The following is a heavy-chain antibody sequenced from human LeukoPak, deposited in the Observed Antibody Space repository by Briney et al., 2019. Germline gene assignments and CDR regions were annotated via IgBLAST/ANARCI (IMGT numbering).Heavy chain of an antibody. CDR3: ARGPEDIVLMVYVTFDY. D-gene: IGHD2-8*01. CDR1: GFTFSSYA. Sequence: GRSLRLSCAASGFTFSSYAMHWVRQAPGKGLEWVAVISYDGSNKYYADSVKGRFTISRDNSKNTLYLQMNSLRPEDTAVYYCARGPEDIVLMVYVTFDYWGQGTLVTVSS. J-gene: IGHJ4*02. CDR2: ISYDGSNK. V-gene: IGHV3-30*03.